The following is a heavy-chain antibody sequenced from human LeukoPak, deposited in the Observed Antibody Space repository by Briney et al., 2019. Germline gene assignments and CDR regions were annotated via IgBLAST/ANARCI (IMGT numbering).Heavy chain of an antibody. CDR1: GYTFTGYY. J-gene: IGHJ4*02. Sequence: ASVKVSCKASGYTFTGYYMHWVRQAPGQGLEWMGWIHPNSGGTNYAQKFQGRVTMTRDTSISTAYMELSRLRSDDTAVYYCARAYCTNGVCYTLFDYWGQGTLVTVSS. D-gene: IGHD2-8*01. CDR3: ARAYCTNGVCYTLFDY. CDR2: IHPNSGGT. V-gene: IGHV1-2*02.